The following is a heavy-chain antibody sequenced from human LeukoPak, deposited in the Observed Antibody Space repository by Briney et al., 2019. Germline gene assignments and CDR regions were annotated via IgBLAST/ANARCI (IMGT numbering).Heavy chain of an antibody. J-gene: IGHJ4*02. CDR3: ADDVVVPAALPLDY. Sequence: PGRSLRLSCAASGFTFDDYAMHWVRQAPGKGLEWVSGISWNSGSIGYADSVKGRFTISRDNSKNTLYLQMNSLRAEDTAVYYCADDVVVPAALPLDYWGQGTLVTVSS. CDR1: GFTFDDYA. D-gene: IGHD2-2*01. V-gene: IGHV3-9*01. CDR2: ISWNSGSI.